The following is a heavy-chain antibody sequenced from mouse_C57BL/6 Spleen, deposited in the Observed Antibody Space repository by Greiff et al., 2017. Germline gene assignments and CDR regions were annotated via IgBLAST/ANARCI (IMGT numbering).Heavy chain of an antibody. D-gene: IGHD2-12*01. CDR2: IHPNSGST. CDR1: GYTFTSYW. J-gene: IGHJ4*01. V-gene: IGHV1-64*01. CDR3: ARYDEYAMDY. Sequence: QVQLQQPGAELVKPGASVKLSCKASGYTFTSYWMPWVKQRPGQGLEWIGMIHPNSGSTNYNEKFKSKATLTVDKSSSTAYMQLSGLTSEDSAVYYCARYDEYAMDYWGQGASVTVSS.